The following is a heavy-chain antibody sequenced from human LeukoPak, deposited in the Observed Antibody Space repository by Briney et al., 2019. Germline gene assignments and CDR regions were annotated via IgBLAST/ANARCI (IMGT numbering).Heavy chain of an antibody. J-gene: IGHJ4*02. V-gene: IGHV3-7*01. CDR2: IKRDGSEK. D-gene: IGHD1-1*01. Sequence: QSGGSLRLSCAGSGFTFSSYWMSWVRQAPGKGLEWVANIKRDGSEKYYVDSVKGRFTISRDNAKNSLYLQMNSLRVEDTAVYYCAGDRTGTPILWGQGTLVTVSS. CDR3: AGDRTGTPIL. CDR1: GFTFSSYW.